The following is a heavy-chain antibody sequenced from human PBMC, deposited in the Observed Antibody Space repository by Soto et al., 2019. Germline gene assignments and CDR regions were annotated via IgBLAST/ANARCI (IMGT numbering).Heavy chain of an antibody. Sequence: GGSLRLSCAASGFTFSSYGMHWVRQAPGKGLEWVAVIWYDGSNKYYADSVKGRFTISRDNSKNTLYLQMNSLRAEDTAVYYCARDGGSYYFDYWGQGTLVTVSS. D-gene: IGHD1-26*01. J-gene: IGHJ4*02. CDR3: ARDGGSYYFDY. CDR1: GFTFSSYG. CDR2: IWYDGSNK. V-gene: IGHV3-33*01.